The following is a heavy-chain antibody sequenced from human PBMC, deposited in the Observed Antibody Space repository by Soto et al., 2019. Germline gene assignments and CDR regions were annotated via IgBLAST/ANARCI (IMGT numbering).Heavy chain of an antibody. V-gene: IGHV3-21*06. Sequence: SGGSLRLSCAASGFTFTRYSMNWVRQAPGKGLEWVSSISSTTNYIYYGDSMRGRFTISRDNAKNSLYLEMNSLRAEDTAVYYCARESEDLTSNFDYWGQGTLVTVSS. CDR2: ISSTTNYI. CDR3: ARESEDLTSNFDY. J-gene: IGHJ4*02. CDR1: GFTFTRYS.